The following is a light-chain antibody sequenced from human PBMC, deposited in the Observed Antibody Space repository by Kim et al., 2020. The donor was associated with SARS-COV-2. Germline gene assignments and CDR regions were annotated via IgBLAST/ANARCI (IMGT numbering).Light chain of an antibody. V-gene: IGLV2-11*03. CDR2: GVN. CDR1: GSNVGAYTF. Sequence: GQLVALSRTGTGSNVGAYTFVSLEQTHPGKGPKIIIFGVNGRPSGVPECFSASKAGPTASLTISGLRSEDEADYYCCSYAGDYTLIFGGGTTLTVL. J-gene: IGLJ2*01. CDR3: CSYAGDYTLI.